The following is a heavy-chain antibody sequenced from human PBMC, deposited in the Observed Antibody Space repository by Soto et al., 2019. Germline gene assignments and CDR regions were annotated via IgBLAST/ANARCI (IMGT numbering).Heavy chain of an antibody. CDR1: GGAVNSGGYY. CDR3: AGSSRYYGSGSSYNYFDS. D-gene: IGHD3-10*01. J-gene: IGHJ4*02. V-gene: IGHV4-31*03. CDR2: VYYSGST. Sequence: LSLPCKLPGGAVNSGGYYGSGMRQHTGKGREWIEYVYYSGSTYYNPTHRSRLTISIDTSTNQFSLKLGSVTAADTAVYYCAGSSRYYGSGSSYNYFDSWGQGTLVTVSS.